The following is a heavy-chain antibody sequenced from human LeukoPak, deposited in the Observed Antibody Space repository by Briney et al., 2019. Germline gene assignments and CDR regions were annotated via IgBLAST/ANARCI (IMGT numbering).Heavy chain of an antibody. D-gene: IGHD5-12*01. CDR1: GFTFSSYS. V-gene: IGHV3-21*01. J-gene: IGHJ4*02. CDR2: ISSSSSYI. Sequence: GGPLRLSCAASGFTFSSYSMNWVRQAPGKGLEWVSSISSSSSYIYYADSVKGRFTISRDNAKNSLYLQMNSLRAEDTAVYYCARAGDIVATMNYFDYWGQGTLVTVSS. CDR3: ARAGDIVATMNYFDY.